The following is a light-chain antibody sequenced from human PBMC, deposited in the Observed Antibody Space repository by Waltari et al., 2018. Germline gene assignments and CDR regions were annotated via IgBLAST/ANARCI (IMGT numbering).Light chain of an antibody. Sequence: IQLTQSPSSLSASVGDRVTITCRASQGISSYLAWYQQKPGKAPKLLIYAASTLQSGVPSRFSCSGSVTDFTLTISSLQPEDFATYYCQQLRTFGQGTKLEIK. CDR1: QGISSY. J-gene: IGKJ2*01. CDR3: QQLRT. CDR2: AAS. V-gene: IGKV1-9*01.